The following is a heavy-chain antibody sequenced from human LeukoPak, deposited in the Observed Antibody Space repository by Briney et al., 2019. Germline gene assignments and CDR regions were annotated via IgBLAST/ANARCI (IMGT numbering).Heavy chain of an antibody. V-gene: IGHV4-59*12. CDR3: ARDGTTTRVVRGVKGMDV. CDR2: IYYSGNT. Sequence: SETLSLTCNVSGDSISNYYWNWIRQPPGKGLEWIGNIYYSGNTNYNPSLKSRVTILVDTSKNQVSLKLSSVTAADTAVYYCARDGTTTRVVRGVKGMDVWGQGTTVTVSS. D-gene: IGHD3-10*01. CDR1: GDSISNYY. J-gene: IGHJ6*02.